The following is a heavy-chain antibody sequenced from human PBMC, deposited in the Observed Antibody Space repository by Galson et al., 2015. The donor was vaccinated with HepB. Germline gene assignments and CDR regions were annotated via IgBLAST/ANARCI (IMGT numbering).Heavy chain of an antibody. Sequence: SLRLSCAASGFTFGDYAMSWFRQAPGKGLEWVGFIRSKAYGGTTEYAASVKGRFTISRGDSKSIAYLQMNSLKTEDTAVYYCTRDPGYSSGLGDFDYWGQGTLVTVSS. CDR1: GFTFGDYA. CDR2: IRSKAYGGTT. CDR3: TRDPGYSSGLGDFDY. D-gene: IGHD6-19*01. V-gene: IGHV3-49*03. J-gene: IGHJ4*02.